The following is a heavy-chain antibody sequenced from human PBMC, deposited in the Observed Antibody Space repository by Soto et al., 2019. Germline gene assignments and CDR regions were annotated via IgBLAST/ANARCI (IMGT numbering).Heavy chain of an antibody. J-gene: IGHJ5*02. CDR3: ARDRFGRFDP. CDR2: IDYAGNT. D-gene: IGHD3-10*01. V-gene: IGHV4-59*01. Sequence: SETLSLTCTVQQDLINNFYWSWIRQTPGKGLEWIGYIDYAGNTNYRSSLESRVTISVDKSKTHLSLNLTSVSAADTAVYYCARDRFGRFDPWGEG. CDR1: QDLINNFY.